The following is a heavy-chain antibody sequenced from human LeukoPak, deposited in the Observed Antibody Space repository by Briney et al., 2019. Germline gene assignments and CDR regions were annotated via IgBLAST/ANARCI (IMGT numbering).Heavy chain of an antibody. CDR2: ISYDGSNK. CDR1: EFTFSSYA. J-gene: IGHJ4*02. Sequence: GGSLRLSCAASEFTFSSYAMHWVRQAPGKGLEWVAVISYDGSNKYYADSVKGRFTISRDNSKNTLYLQMNSLRAEDTAVYYCAARYSSGWWYFDYWGQGTLVTVSS. D-gene: IGHD6-19*01. CDR3: AARYSSGWWYFDY. V-gene: IGHV3-30-3*01.